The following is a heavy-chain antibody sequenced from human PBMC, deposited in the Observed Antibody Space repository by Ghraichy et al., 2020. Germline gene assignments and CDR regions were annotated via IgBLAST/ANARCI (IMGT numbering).Heavy chain of an antibody. Sequence: SQTLSLTCTVSGGSISSSSYYWGWIRQPPGKGLEWIGSIYYSGSSYYNPSLKSRVTISVDTSKNQFSLKLSSVTTTDTAVYYCARHKGDCHSTGCYTDWFDPWGQGTLVTVSS. CDR2: IYYSGSS. V-gene: IGHV4-39*01. D-gene: IGHD2-2*02. J-gene: IGHJ5*02. CDR3: ARHKGDCHSTGCYTDWFDP. CDR1: GGSISSSSYY.